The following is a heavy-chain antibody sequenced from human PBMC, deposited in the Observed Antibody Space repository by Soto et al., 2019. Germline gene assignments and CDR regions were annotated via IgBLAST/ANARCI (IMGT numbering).Heavy chain of an antibody. J-gene: IGHJ5*02. Sequence: QVQLQESGPGLVKPSQNLSLTCSVSGCSMSDGAYYWSWIRQHPGKGLEWIGYIFFGGSTSYNPSLRSRVVISLDKSKNQFSLKLTSVTAADTAVYYCTTGRRMANGFVPWGQGTLVTVSS. CDR1: GCSMSDGAYY. V-gene: IGHV4-31*03. CDR2: IFFGGST. CDR3: TTGRRMANGFVP.